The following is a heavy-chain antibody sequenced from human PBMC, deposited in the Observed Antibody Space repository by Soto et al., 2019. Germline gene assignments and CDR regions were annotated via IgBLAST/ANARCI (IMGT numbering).Heavy chain of an antibody. J-gene: IGHJ4*02. D-gene: IGHD2-15*01. V-gene: IGHV4-4*07. CDR3: SREVRYCSGDSCFRFDD. Sequence: QVQLQESGPGLVKPSETLSLTCTVSGASISDYYWSWIRQPAGKGLEWIGRVYTSGSTNYNPSLKSRVTMSVDTSKNQFALKLNSVTAADTAVYYCSREVRYCSGDSCFRFDDWGQGTLVTVSS. CDR2: VYTSGST. CDR1: GASISDYY.